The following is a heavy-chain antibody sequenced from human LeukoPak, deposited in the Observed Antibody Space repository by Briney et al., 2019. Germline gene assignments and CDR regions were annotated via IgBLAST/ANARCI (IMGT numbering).Heavy chain of an antibody. CDR1: GGTFSSYA. D-gene: IGHD5-24*01. CDR2: IIPILGIA. J-gene: IGHJ4*02. V-gene: IGHV1-69*10. CDR3: ARDPERDGYSHFDY. Sequence: ASVKVSCKASGGTFSSYAISWVRQAPGQGLEWMGGIIPILGIANYAQKFQGRVTITADKSTSTAYMELSSLRSEDTAVYYCARDPERDGYSHFDYWGQGTLVTVSS.